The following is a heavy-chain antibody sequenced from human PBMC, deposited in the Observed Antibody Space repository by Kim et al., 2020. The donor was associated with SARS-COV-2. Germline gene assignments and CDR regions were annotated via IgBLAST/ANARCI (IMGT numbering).Heavy chain of an antibody. J-gene: IGHJ4*02. V-gene: IGHV1-3*01. D-gene: IGHD3-22*01. CDR1: GYTFTSYA. Sequence: ASVKVSCKASGYTFTSYAMHWVRQAPGQRLEWMGWINAGNGNTKYSQKFQGRVTITRDTSASTAYMELSSLRSEDTAVYYCARDQYYDSSDYGEELYYFDYWGQGTLVTVSS. CDR2: INAGNGNT. CDR3: ARDQYYDSSDYGEELYYFDY.